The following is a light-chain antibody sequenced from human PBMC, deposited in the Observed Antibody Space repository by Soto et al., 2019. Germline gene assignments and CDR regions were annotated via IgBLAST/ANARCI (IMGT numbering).Light chain of an antibody. J-gene: IGLJ3*02. Sequence: SYELTQPPSVSVAPGKTARITCGGNNIGSESVHWFQQKPGQAPMLVIYNDNDRPSGIPERFSDSSSGNTATLTISRVEAGDEADYYCQVWDHRGDQVVFGGGTTLTVL. CDR1: NIGSES. V-gene: IGLV3-21*04. CDR2: NDN. CDR3: QVWDHRGDQVV.